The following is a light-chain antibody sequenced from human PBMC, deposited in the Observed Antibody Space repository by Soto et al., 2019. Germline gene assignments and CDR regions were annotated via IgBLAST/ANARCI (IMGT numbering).Light chain of an antibody. V-gene: IGLV2-8*01. CDR2: GVT. Sequence: QSALAQPPSASGSPGQSVTISCTGSGSDIGAYNFVSWYQQHPGKAPKLMIFGVTERPSGVTDRFSGSKSGNTASLTVSGLQADDEAIYYCYSYAGRNVWVFGGGTKLTVL. CDR1: GSDIGAYNF. CDR3: YSYAGRNVWV. J-gene: IGLJ3*02.